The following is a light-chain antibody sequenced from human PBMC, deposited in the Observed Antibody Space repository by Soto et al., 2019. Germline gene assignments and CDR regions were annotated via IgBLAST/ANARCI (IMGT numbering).Light chain of an antibody. Sequence: QSALTQPASVSGSPGQSITISCTGTSSDVGKYNYVSWYQQHPAKAPKLMIFEVSNRPSGVSNRFSGSKSGNTASLTFSGLQAEDEAEYYCSSYTGSSTNTVVFGGGTKLTVL. V-gene: IGLV2-14*01. CDR2: EVS. CDR3: SSYTGSSTNTVV. J-gene: IGLJ2*01. CDR1: SSDVGKYNY.